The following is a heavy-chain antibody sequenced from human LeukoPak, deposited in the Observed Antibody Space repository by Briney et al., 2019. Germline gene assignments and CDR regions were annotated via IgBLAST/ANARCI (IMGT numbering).Heavy chain of an antibody. CDR2: INWNGGSR. CDR3: TTTGGRDGDF. J-gene: IGHJ4*02. Sequence: GGSLRLSCAASGFKFDDYGMSWVRQVPGKGLEWVSGINWNGGSRGYADSVKGRFTISRDNAKNSLYLQMNGLRVEDTAIYYCTTTGGRDGDFWGQGTLVTVSS. V-gene: IGHV3-20*04. CDR1: GFKFDDYG. D-gene: IGHD5-24*01.